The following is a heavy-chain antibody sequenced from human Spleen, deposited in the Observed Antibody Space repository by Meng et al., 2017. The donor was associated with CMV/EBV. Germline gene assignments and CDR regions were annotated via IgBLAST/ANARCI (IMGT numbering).Heavy chain of an antibody. V-gene: IGHV3-30*02. CDR3: AKDLRRPYYYDSPDGAFDI. Sequence: GESLKISCAASGFTFSSYGMHWVRQAPGKGLEWVAFIRYDGSNKYYADSVKGRFTISRDNSKNTLYLQMNSLRAEDTAVYYCAKDLRRPYYYDSPDGAFDIWGQGTMVTVSS. D-gene: IGHD3-22*01. CDR2: IRYDGSNK. CDR1: GFTFSSYG. J-gene: IGHJ3*02.